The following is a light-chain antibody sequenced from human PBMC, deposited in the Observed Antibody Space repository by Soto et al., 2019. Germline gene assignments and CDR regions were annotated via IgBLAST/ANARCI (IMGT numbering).Light chain of an antibody. V-gene: IGKV3D-20*01. Sequence: EIVSTQSPATLSFTPGDHAILSCRASQSVTSGHLAWYQQRPGQAPRLLIFDASTRAAGIPDRFSGSGSGTDFTLTISRLEPEDFAVYHCQQYGSSVTVGQGTRLEIK. CDR1: QSVTSGH. CDR2: DAS. J-gene: IGKJ5*01. CDR3: QQYGSSVT.